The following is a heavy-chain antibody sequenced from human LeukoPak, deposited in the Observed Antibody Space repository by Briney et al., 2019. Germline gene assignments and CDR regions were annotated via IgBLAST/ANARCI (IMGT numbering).Heavy chain of an antibody. CDR1: GFTFSSYW. Sequence: QSGGSLRLSCAASGFTFSSYWMSWVRQAPGKGLEWVANIKRDGSEKYSADSVKGRFTISRDNAENSLYLQMNSLRVEDTAFYYCARDLAYSRLDYWGQGMLVTVSS. CDR3: ARDLAYSRLDY. V-gene: IGHV3-7*01. D-gene: IGHD5-18*01. CDR2: IKRDGSEK. J-gene: IGHJ4*02.